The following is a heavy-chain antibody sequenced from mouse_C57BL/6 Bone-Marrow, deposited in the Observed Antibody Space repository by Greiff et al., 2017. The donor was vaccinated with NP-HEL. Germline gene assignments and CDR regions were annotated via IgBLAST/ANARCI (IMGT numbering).Heavy chain of an antibody. D-gene: IGHD1-1*01. CDR2: IDPENGDT. Sequence: VQLQQSGAELVRPGASVTLSCTASGFNIKDDYMHWVKQRPEQGLEWIGWIDPENGDTEYASKFQGKATITADTSSNTAYLQLSSLTSEDTAVYYCTRPLYYGSLYAMDYWGQGTAVTVSS. CDR3: TRPLYYGSLYAMDY. CDR1: GFNIKDDY. J-gene: IGHJ4*01. V-gene: IGHV14-4*01.